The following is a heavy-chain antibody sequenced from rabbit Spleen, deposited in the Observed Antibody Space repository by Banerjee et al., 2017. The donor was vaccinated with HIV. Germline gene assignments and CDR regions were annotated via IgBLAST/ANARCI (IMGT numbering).Heavy chain of an antibody. J-gene: IGHJ3*01. D-gene: IGHD1-1*01. CDR1: GVSLNDKDV. Sequence: EQLEESGGGLVKPEGSLTLTCKASGVSLNDKDVMCWVRQAPGKGLEWIACINIFTGKSVYASWAKGRFMMSRTSSTTVTLQMTSLTAADTATYFCARDLVAVIGWNLYLWGQGTLVTVS. CDR2: INIFTGKS. CDR3: ARDLVAVIGWNLYL. V-gene: IGHV1S45*01.